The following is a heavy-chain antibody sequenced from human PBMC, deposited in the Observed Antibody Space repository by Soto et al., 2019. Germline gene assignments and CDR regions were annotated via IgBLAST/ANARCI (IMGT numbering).Heavy chain of an antibody. CDR1: GFTFDDYA. J-gene: IGHJ4*02. CDR3: AKDIGDCSSTSCYTGLDY. D-gene: IGHD2-2*02. Sequence: GGSLRLSCAASGFTFDDYAMHWVRQAPGKGLEWVSLISGDGGSTYYADSVKGRFTISRDNSKNSLYLQMNSLRTEDTALYYCAKDIGDCSSTSCYTGLDYWGQGTLVTVSS. CDR2: ISGDGGST. V-gene: IGHV3-43*02.